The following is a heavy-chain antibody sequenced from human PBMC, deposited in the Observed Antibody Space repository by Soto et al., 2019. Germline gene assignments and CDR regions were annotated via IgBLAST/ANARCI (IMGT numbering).Heavy chain of an antibody. CDR1: GGSISSYY. V-gene: IGHV4-59*01. D-gene: IGHD6-19*01. CDR3: ATDLFGHSSGWYPLSI. Sequence: PSETLSLTCTVSGGSISSYYWSWIRQPPGKGLEWIGYIYYSGSTNYNPSLKSRVTISVDTSKNQFSLKLSSVTAADTAVYYCATDLFGHSSGWYPLSIWGQGTLVTVSS. J-gene: IGHJ4*02. CDR2: IYYSGST.